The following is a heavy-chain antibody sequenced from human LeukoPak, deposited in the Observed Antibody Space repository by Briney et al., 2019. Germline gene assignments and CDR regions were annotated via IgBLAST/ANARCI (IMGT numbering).Heavy chain of an antibody. D-gene: IGHD1-26*01. CDR2: INTYNGNT. Sequence: ASVKVSCKASGYTFTSYVISWVREAPGQGLGWMGWINTYNGNTNYAQKLKGRVTMTTDTSTSTPYMEMRSMRSDDTAVYYCARDGGTRGCYIPGAMFDPWGQGTLVTVSS. CDR1: GYTFTSYV. CDR3: ARDGGTRGCYIPGAMFDP. J-gene: IGHJ5*02. V-gene: IGHV1-18*01.